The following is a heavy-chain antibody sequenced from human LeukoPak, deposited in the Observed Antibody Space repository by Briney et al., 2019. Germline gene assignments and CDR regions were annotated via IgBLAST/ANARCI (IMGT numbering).Heavy chain of an antibody. J-gene: IGHJ4*02. CDR2: INSDGSST. V-gene: IGHV3-74*01. Sequence: PGGSLRLSCAASGFIFSTNWMHWVRQAPGKGLVWVSRINSDGSSTSYTDSVKGRFTISRDNAKNTLYLQMNSLGAEDTAVYYCASTRYYDSSGYRDYWGQGTLVTVSS. D-gene: IGHD3-22*01. CDR1: GFIFSTNW. CDR3: ASTRYYDSSGYRDY.